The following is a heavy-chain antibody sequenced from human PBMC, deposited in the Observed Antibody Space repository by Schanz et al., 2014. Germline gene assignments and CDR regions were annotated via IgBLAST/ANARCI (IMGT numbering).Heavy chain of an antibody. CDR2: INSRSNFI. Sequence: EVQLVESGGGLVKPGGSLRLSCTASRIIFGTYTMNWIRQTPKWLELVSSINSRSNFIYYADSVKGRFTISRDNAKNTLYLQMNSLRAEDTAVYYCARGVRIDYWGQGTLVTVSS. V-gene: IGHV3-21*01. CDR3: ARGVRIDY. D-gene: IGHD3-3*01. CDR1: RIIFGTYT. J-gene: IGHJ4*02.